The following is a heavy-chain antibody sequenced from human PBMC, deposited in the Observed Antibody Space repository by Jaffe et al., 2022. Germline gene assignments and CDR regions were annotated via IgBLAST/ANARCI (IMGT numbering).Heavy chain of an antibody. Sequence: QVQLVQSGAEVKKPGSSVKVSCKASGGTFSSYAISWVRQAPGQGLEWMGGIIPIFGTANYAQKFQGRVTITTDESTSTAYMELSSLRSEDTAVYYCARSGARGFGDVLPLYYFDYWGQGTLVTVSS. CDR3: ARSGARGFGDVLPLYYFDY. D-gene: IGHD3-10*01. V-gene: IGHV1-69*05. CDR2: IIPIFGTA. J-gene: IGHJ4*02. CDR1: GGTFSSYA.